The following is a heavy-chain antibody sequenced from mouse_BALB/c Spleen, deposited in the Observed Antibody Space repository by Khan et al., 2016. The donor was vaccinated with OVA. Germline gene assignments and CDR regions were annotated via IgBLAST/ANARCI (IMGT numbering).Heavy chain of an antibody. J-gene: IGHJ2*01. D-gene: IGHD1-1*01. CDR1: GFPFSTYG. CDR2: INRSSSYT. CDR3: ARLLPSYFDY. Sequence: EVQLVESGGDLVKPGGSLKLSCAASGFPFSTYGMSWVRQTPDKRLEWVATINRSSSYTYYPDSVKGRFTISRDNAKNTLYLQMSSLKSEDTGMYYCARLLPSYFDYWGQGTTLTVSS. V-gene: IGHV5-6*01.